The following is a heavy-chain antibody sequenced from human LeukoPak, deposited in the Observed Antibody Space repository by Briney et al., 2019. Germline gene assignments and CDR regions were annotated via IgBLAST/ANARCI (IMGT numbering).Heavy chain of an antibody. D-gene: IGHD3-22*01. CDR2: IYSDIST. J-gene: IGHJ2*01. CDR3: TREKSVVVPSSYYYFDV. V-gene: IGHV3-53*01. CDR1: VFSLSDNY. Sequence: GGSLRLSCAASVFSLSDNYTSWVRQAPGKGLEWVSLIYSDISTNYADSVRGRFTISRDNSKNTLSLQMDSVRVEGTAMYFCTREKSVVVPSSYYYFDVWGRGTLVTVAS.